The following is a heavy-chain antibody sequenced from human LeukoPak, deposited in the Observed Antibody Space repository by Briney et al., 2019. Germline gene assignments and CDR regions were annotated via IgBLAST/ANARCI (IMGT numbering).Heavy chain of an antibody. D-gene: IGHD3-10*01. CDR3: AKCRGSGTYFKNPLAF. CDR2: TTGSGGTT. Sequence: GGSLRLSCAASGFTFSTYAMTWVRQAPGKGLEWGSATTGSGGTTNYADSVKGRFTISRDNSNNTLFLQMNSLRADDTAIYYCAKCRGSGTYFKNPLAFWGQGTLVTVSS. V-gene: IGHV3-23*01. J-gene: IGHJ4*02. CDR1: GFTFSTYA.